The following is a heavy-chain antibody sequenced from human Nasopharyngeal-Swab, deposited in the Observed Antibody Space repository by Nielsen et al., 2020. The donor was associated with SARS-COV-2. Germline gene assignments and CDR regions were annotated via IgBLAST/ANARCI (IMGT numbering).Heavy chain of an antibody. Sequence: GGSLRLSCAASGFIFSDFSMTWVRQAPGKGLDWVSLISTSGDTTFYTNSVEGRFTISRDNSRNTLFLQMSSLRAEDTAVYYCAKVARGVYNYMDVWGKGTTVTVSS. D-gene: IGHD2-8*01. CDR1: GFIFSDFS. J-gene: IGHJ6*03. CDR3: AKVARGVYNYMDV. CDR2: ISTSGDTT. V-gene: IGHV3-23*01.